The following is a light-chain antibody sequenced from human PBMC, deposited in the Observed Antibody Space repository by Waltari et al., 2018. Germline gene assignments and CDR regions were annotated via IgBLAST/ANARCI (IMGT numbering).Light chain of an antibody. V-gene: IGKV2-30*02. CDR2: KIS. CDR1: QSLVHSDGNTS. CDR3: MQITHWRT. Sequence: VVLTQSPLSLPVTLGQPASISCRSSQSLVHSDGNTSLNWFQQRPGLSPRRLIYKISNRDSCVPDRVSGSGSGTDFTLKSSRVEAEDVSVYYCMQITHWRTFGGGTRVEI. J-gene: IGKJ4*01.